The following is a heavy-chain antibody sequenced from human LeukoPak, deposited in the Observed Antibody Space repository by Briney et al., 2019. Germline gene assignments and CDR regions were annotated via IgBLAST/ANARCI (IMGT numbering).Heavy chain of an antibody. V-gene: IGHV1-2*02. Sequence: ASAKISCKASGYTFSAFCIHGVRQAPGQGLEWMVYVNPTNGDTYYVQNFEGKVTMTRDTSINTAYMELSSLRSDDTAVYYCSTEHKYCTSSTCGDYWGQGTLVTVSS. CDR1: GYTFSAFC. CDR2: VNPTNGDT. D-gene: IGHD2-8*01. CDR3: STEHKYCTSSTCGDY. J-gene: IGHJ4*02.